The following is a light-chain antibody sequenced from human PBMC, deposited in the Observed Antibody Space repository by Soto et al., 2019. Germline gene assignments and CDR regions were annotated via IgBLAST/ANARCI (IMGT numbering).Light chain of an antibody. CDR3: QQYNKWPQFN. V-gene: IGKV3-11*01. CDR2: DAS. J-gene: IGKJ3*01. Sequence: EIVLTQSPATLSLSPGERATLSCRASQSVSSYLAWYQQKPGQAPRLLIYDASNRATGIPARFSGSGSGTDFTLTISSLEPEDFAIYYCQQYNKWPQFNFGPGTKVDI. CDR1: QSVSSY.